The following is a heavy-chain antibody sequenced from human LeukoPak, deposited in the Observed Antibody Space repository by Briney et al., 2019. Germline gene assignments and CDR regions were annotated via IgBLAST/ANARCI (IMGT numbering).Heavy chain of an antibody. CDR2: INSDGRST. J-gene: IGHJ4*02. CDR1: GFTFSSYW. D-gene: IGHD6-13*01. Sequence: GGSLRLSCAASGFTFSSYWMHWVRQAPGKGLVWVSRINSDGRSTSYADSVKGRFTISRDNAKNTLYLQMNSLRAEDTAVYYCANAQYSSSWYRADYWGQGTLVTVSS. CDR3: ANAQYSSSWYRADY. V-gene: IGHV3-74*01.